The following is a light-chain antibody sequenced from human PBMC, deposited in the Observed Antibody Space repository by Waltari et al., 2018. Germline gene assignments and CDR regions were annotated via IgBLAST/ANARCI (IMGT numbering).Light chain of an antibody. CDR3: QSADSSGTYVV. CDR2: KDS. J-gene: IGLJ2*01. CDR1: ALPQQY. V-gene: IGLV3-25*03. Sequence: SYELTQPPSVSVSPGQTARITCPGDALPQQYAHWYQQKPCQAPVLVIYKDSEKPSGIPERFSGSSSGTTVTLTISGVQAEDEADYYCQSADSSGTYVVFGGGTKLTVL.